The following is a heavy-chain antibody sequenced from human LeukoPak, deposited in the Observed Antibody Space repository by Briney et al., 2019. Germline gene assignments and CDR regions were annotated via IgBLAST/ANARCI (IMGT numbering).Heavy chain of an antibody. V-gene: IGHV3-7*01. CDR1: GFTFSNYW. J-gene: IGHJ6*02. CDR3: ARDFRAFEYYYGMDV. Sequence: GGSLRLSCAASGFTFSNYWMTWVRQAPGKGLEWVANIKQDGSEISYVDSVKGRFTISRDNAKNSLYLQMNSLRAEDTAVYYCARDFRAFEYYYGMDVWGQGTTVTVSS. CDR2: IKQDGSEI.